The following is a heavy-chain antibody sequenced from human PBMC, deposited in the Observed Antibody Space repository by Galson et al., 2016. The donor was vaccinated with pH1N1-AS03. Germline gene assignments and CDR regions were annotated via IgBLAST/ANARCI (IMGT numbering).Heavy chain of an antibody. J-gene: IGHJ3*01. Sequence: SLRLSCAASGFTFSSYSMNWVRQAPGKGLEWVSYISVSSKTIYYADSVKGRFTISRDNAKNSLYLQMNSLVAEDTAVYYCARAPHMVTSYDSESDEPGDVFDFWGQGTMVTVSS. CDR3: ARAPHMVTSYDSESDEPGDVFDF. V-gene: IGHV3-48*04. D-gene: IGHD3-10*01. CDR2: ISVSSKTI. CDR1: GFTFSSYS.